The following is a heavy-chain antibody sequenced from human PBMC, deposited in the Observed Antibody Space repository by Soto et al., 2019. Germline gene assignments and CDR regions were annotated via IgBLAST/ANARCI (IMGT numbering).Heavy chain of an antibody. D-gene: IGHD3-10*01. J-gene: IGHJ4*02. CDR1: GGSFSGYY. CDR2: INHSGST. CDR3: ARVTSSGSYYNYFDY. Sequence: SETLSLTCAVYGGSFSGYYWSWIRQPPGKGLEWIGEINHSGSTNYNPSLKSRVTISVDTSKNQFSLKLSSVTAADTAVYYRARVTSSGSYYNYFDYWGQGTLVTVSS. V-gene: IGHV4-34*01.